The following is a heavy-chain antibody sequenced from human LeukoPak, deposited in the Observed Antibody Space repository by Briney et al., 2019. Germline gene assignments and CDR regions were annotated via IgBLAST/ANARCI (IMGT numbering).Heavy chain of an antibody. Sequence: GGSLRLSCAASGFTLSSYSINWVRQAPGKGLEWVSSISSSSSYIYYADSVQGRFTISRDNAKNSLYLQMNSLRAEDTAVYYCARDAGTYDFDYWGQGTLVTVSS. D-gene: IGHD4-17*01. CDR2: ISSSSSYI. V-gene: IGHV3-21*01. CDR3: ARDAGTYDFDY. J-gene: IGHJ4*02. CDR1: GFTLSSYS.